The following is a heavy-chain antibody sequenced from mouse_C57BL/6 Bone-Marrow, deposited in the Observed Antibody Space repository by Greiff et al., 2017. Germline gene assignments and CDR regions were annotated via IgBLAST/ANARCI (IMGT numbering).Heavy chain of an antibody. J-gene: IGHJ1*03. CDR3: SRQGTTLLATKYFDV. CDR2: ISGGGGNT. V-gene: IGHV5-9*01. D-gene: IGHD1-1*01. CDR1: GFTFSSYT. Sequence: EVMLVASGGGLVKPGGSLKLSCAASGFTFSSYTLSWVRQTTEKRLQWVAAISGGGGNTYYPDSVKGRFTISRDNDKNFLYLQMRRQRAEDTALDYLSRQGTTLLATKYFDVWGTGTTVTVSS.